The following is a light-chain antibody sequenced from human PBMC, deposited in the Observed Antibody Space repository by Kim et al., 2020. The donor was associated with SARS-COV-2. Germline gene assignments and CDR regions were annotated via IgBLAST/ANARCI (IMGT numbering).Light chain of an antibody. V-gene: IGLV3-19*01. CDR2: SKN. J-gene: IGLJ3*02. CDR1: SVSNYY. CDR3: NCRDSSGNWV. Sequence: AWGQTVSIACQGDSVSNYYKSWYQQKRGAAPVLVIYSKNHRPAGIPGRFSGPSAGNTASLTISGAQAEDEADYCCNCRDSSGNWVFGGGTQLTVL.